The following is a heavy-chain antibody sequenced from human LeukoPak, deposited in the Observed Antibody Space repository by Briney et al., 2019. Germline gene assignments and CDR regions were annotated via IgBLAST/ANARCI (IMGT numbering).Heavy chain of an antibody. Sequence: PGGSLRLSCAAPGFPVSNNYMSWVRPAPGKGLEWVSVIYSGGSTYYADSVKGRFTISRDNSKNTLYLQMNSLRAEDTAVYYCARDRFGESFVDYWGQGTLVTVSS. CDR3: ARDRFGESFVDY. CDR2: IYSGGST. J-gene: IGHJ4*02. V-gene: IGHV3-53*01. D-gene: IGHD3-10*01. CDR1: GFPVSNNY.